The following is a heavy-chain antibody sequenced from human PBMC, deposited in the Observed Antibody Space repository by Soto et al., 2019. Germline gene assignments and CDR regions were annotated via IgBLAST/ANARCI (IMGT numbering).Heavy chain of an antibody. J-gene: IGHJ4*02. Sequence: EVQLVESGGGLVKPGRSLRLSCTASGFTFGDYAMSWFRQAPGKGLEWVGFIRSKAYGGTAEYAASVKGRFTISRDYSKSIAYLQMSSLKTEDTAVYYCTVVATTFEYWGQGTLVTVSS. D-gene: IGHD5-12*01. V-gene: IGHV3-49*05. CDR1: GFTFGDYA. CDR3: TVVATTFEY. CDR2: IRSKAYGGTA.